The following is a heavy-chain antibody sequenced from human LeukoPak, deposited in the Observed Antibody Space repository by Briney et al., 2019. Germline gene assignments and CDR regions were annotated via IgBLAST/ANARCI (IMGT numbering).Heavy chain of an antibody. CDR1: GFTFSSYW. CDR3: ARDLSPVVRASPMGY. J-gene: IGHJ4*02. V-gene: IGHV3-74*03. Sequence: GGSLRLSCAASGFTFSSYWMHWVRQAPGKGLVWVSRINSDGSSTKYADSVKGRFTISRDNAKNTLYLQMNSLRAEDTAVYYCARDLSPVVRASPMGYWGQGTLVTVSS. CDR2: INSDGSST. D-gene: IGHD3-10*01.